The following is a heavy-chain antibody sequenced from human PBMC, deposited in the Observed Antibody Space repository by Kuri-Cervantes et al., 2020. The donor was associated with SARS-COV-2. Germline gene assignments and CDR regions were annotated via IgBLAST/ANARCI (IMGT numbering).Heavy chain of an antibody. CDR3: TSHDFWSGIFFDY. Sequence: GGSLRLSCTASGFTFGDYAMSWVRQAPGKGLEWVGFIGSKAYGGTTEYAASVKGRFTISRDDSKSIAYLQMNSLKTEDTAVYYCTSHDFWSGIFFDYWGQGTLVTVSS. CDR1: GFTFGDYA. V-gene: IGHV3-49*04. CDR2: IGSKAYGGTT. J-gene: IGHJ4*02. D-gene: IGHD3-3*01.